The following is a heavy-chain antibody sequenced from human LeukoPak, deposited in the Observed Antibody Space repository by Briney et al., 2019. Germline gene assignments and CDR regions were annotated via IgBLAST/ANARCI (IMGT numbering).Heavy chain of an antibody. Sequence: GGSLRLSCAASGFTFDDYAMHWVRQAPGKGLEWVSLISWDGGSTYYADSVKGRFTISRDDSKNSLYLQMNSLRAEDTALYYCAKDAVSRSSGYLYYYYYYMDVWGKGTTVTVSS. D-gene: IGHD3-22*01. CDR2: ISWDGGST. CDR1: GFTFDDYA. J-gene: IGHJ6*03. CDR3: AKDAVSRSSGYLYYYYYYMDV. V-gene: IGHV3-43D*03.